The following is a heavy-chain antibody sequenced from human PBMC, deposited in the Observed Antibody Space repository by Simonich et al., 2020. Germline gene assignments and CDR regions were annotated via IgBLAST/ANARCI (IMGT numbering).Heavy chain of an antibody. CDR3: ARGGLGHWYFDL. CDR2: INPNRGGT. CDR1: GYTFTGYY. J-gene: IGHJ2*01. Sequence: QVQLVQSGAEVKKPVASVKVSCKASGYTFTGYYMHWVRQAPGQGLEGKGWINPNRGGTNYEQKFQGRVTMNRDTSISTAYMELSRLRSDDTAVYYCARGGLGHWYFDLWGRGTLVTVSS. V-gene: IGHV1-2*02. D-gene: IGHD6-25*01.